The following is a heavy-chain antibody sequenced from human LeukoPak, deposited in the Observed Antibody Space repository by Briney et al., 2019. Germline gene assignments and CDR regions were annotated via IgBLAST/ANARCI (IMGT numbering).Heavy chain of an antibody. CDR2: IYYRGSS. Sequence: PSETLSLTCTVSGGSISSYYWSWIRQPPGKGLEWIGYIYYRGSSDYNPSLKSRVTISLDTSKNQFALKLSSVVAADTAVYYCARHYSVNYCTGDCYTFDCWGQGTLVTVSS. V-gene: IGHV4-59*08. D-gene: IGHD2-21*02. CDR1: GGSISSYY. CDR3: ARHYSVNYCTGDCYTFDC. J-gene: IGHJ4*02.